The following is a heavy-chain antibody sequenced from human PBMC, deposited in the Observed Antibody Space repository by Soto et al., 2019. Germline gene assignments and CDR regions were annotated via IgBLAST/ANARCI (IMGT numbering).Heavy chain of an antibody. V-gene: IGHV1-18*01. J-gene: IGHJ6*03. CDR1: GYTFTSYG. CDR3: ARGPEMITFGGVIVRDYYYMDV. D-gene: IGHD3-16*02. Sequence: GASVKVSCKASGYTFTSYGISWVRQAPGQGLEWMGRISAYNGNTNYAQKLQGRVTMTTDTSTSTAYMELRSLRSDDTAVYYCARGPEMITFGGVIVRDYYYMDVWGKGTTVTVSS. CDR2: ISAYNGNT.